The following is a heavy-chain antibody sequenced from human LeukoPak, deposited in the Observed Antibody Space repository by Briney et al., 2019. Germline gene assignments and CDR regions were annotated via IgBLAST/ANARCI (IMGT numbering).Heavy chain of an antibody. CDR2: INPNSGGT. Sequence: ASVKVSFKAAGYTFTRYFMHWVRQAPGQGLEWMGWINPNSGGTNYAQKFQGRVTMTRDTSISTAYMELSRLRADDTAVYYCARDRSGPSDYWGQGTLVTVSS. D-gene: IGHD3-3*01. V-gene: IGHV1-2*02. CDR1: GYTFTRYF. CDR3: ARDRSGPSDY. J-gene: IGHJ4*02.